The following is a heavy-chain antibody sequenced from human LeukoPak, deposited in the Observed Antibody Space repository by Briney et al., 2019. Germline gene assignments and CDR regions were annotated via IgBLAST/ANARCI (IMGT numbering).Heavy chain of an antibody. CDR2: ISYDGSNK. D-gene: IGHD3-22*01. J-gene: IGHJ3*02. V-gene: IGHV3-30-3*01. CDR1: GFTFSSYA. CDR3: ARAAITYYYDSSGYDAFDI. Sequence: GGSLRLSCAASGFTFSSYAMHWVRQAPGKGLEWVAVISYDGSNKYYADSVEGRFTISRDNSKNTLYLQMNSLRAEDTAVYYCARAAITYYYDSSGYDAFDIWGQGTMVTVSS.